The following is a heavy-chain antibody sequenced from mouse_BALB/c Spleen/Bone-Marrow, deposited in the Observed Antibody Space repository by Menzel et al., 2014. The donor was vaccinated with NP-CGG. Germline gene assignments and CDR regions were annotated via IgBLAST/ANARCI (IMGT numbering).Heavy chain of an antibody. CDR2: INSNGGST. J-gene: IGHJ2*01. D-gene: IGHD1-2*01. CDR3: ARDGIHYYGSDY. Sequence: EVQLQQSGGGLVQPGGSLKLSCAASGFTFSSYGMSWVRQTPDKRLELVATINSNGGSTYYPDSVKGRFTISRDDAKNTLYLQMSSLKSEDTAMYYCARDGIHYYGSDYWGQGTTLTVSS. CDR1: GFTFSSYG. V-gene: IGHV5-6-3*01.